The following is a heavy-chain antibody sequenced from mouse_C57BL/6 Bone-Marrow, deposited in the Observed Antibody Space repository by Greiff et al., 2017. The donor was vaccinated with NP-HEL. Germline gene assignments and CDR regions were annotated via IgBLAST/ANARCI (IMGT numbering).Heavy chain of an antibody. J-gene: IGHJ2*01. CDR3: ARQYYGNYGFDY. CDR1: GYAFTNYL. CDR2: INPGSGGT. D-gene: IGHD2-1*01. V-gene: IGHV1-54*01. Sequence: QVQLQQSGAELVRPGTSVKVSCKASGYAFTNYLIEWVKQRPGQGLEWIGVINPGSGGTNYNEKFKGKATLTADKSSSTAYMQLSSLTSEDSAVYFGARQYYGNYGFDYWGQGTTLTVAS.